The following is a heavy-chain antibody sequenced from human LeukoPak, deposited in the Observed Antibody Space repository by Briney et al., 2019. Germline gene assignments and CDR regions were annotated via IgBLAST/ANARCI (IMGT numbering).Heavy chain of an antibody. J-gene: IGHJ4*02. Sequence: ASVKVSCKASGYTFTSYGISWVRQAPGQGLEWMGWISAYNGNTNYAQKLQGRVTMTTDTSTSTAYMELRSLRSDDTAVYYCAREAGVIVVVTAATGYFDYWGQGTLVTVSS. V-gene: IGHV1-18*01. CDR3: AREAGVIVVVTAATGYFDY. CDR2: ISAYNGNT. CDR1: GYTFTSYG. D-gene: IGHD2-2*01.